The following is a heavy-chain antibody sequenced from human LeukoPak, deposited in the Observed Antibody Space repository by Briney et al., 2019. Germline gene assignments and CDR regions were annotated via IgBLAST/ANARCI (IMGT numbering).Heavy chain of an antibody. CDR2: ISAYNGNT. J-gene: IGHJ5*02. D-gene: IGHD3-10*01. CDR3: ASLGRFGESNWFDP. V-gene: IGHV1-18*01. Sequence: GASEKVSCKASGYTFTRYGISWVRQAPGQALEWMGWISAYNGNTNYAQKLQGRVTMTTDTSTSTAYMELRSLRSDDTAVYYCASLGRFGESNWFDPWGQGTLVTVSS. CDR1: GYTFTRYG.